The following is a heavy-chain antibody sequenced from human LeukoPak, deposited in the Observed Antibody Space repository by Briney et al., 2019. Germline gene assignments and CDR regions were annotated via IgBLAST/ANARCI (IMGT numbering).Heavy chain of an antibody. D-gene: IGHD3-16*02. CDR3: ARGRDDYVWGSYRYFY. CDR2: INHSGST. J-gene: IGHJ4*02. V-gene: IGHV4-34*01. Sequence: SETLSLTCAVYGGSFSGYYWSWIRQPPGKGLEWIGEINHSGSTNYNPPLKSRVTISVDTSKNQFSLKLSSVTAADTAVYYCARGRDDYVWGSYRYFYWGQGTLVTVSS. CDR1: GGSFSGYY.